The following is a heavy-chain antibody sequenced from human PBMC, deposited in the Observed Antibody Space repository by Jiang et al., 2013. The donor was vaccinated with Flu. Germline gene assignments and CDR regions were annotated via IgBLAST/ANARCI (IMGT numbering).Heavy chain of an antibody. V-gene: IGHV4-39*01. Sequence: PSLKSRVTISVDTSKNQFSLKLSSVTAADMAVYYCARRITIFGVVHDAFDIWGQGTMVTVSS. J-gene: IGHJ3*02. CDR3: ARRITIFGVVHDAFDI. D-gene: IGHD3-3*01.